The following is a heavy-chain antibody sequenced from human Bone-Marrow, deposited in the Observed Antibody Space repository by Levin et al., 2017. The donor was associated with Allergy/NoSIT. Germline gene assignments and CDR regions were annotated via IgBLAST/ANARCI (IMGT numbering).Heavy chain of an antibody. J-gene: IGHJ5*02. Sequence: GESLKISCTVSGFTFSIYSINWVRQAPGKGLEWVSSISSSGSDMYYVDSVKGRFTISRDNAKNSLTLQMNSLRAEDTAIYYCAKSPTLTGYYEWFDPWGQGTLVTVSS. CDR2: ISSSGSDM. V-gene: IGHV3-21*01. CDR1: GFTFSIYS. CDR3: AKSPTLTGYYEWFDP. D-gene: IGHD3-9*01.